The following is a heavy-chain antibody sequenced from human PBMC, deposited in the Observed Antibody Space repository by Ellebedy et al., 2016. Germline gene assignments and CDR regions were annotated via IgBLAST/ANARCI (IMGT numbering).Heavy chain of an antibody. J-gene: IGHJ3*02. CDR2: ISGSGGST. CDR3: AKDVSPGVAATLYAFDI. V-gene: IGHV3-23*01. Sequence: GGSLRLSXAASGFTFSSYAMSWVRQAPGKGLEWVSAISGSGGSTYYADSVKGRFTISRDNSKNTLYLQMNSLRAEDTAVYYCAKDVSPGVAATLYAFDIWGQGTMVTVSS. D-gene: IGHD2-15*01. CDR1: GFTFSSYA.